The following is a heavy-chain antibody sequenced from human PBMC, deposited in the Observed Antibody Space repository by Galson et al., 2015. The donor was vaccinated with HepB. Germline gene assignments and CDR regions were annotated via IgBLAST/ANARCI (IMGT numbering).Heavy chain of an antibody. CDR2: ISFDGSKT. D-gene: IGHD3-22*01. CDR1: GFNFNNYA. V-gene: IGHV3-30*04. J-gene: IGHJ5*02. Sequence: SLRLSCAGSGFNFNNYAMNWVRQAPGKGLEWVAAISFDGSKTYYKDTVTGRFIISRDKSNNTMYLQMNSLRPGETSVYYCVSDAYYYDSSGYLFRWREKNLNWFGPWGQGTLVSFSS. CDR3: VSDAYYYDSSGYLFRWREKNLNWFGP.